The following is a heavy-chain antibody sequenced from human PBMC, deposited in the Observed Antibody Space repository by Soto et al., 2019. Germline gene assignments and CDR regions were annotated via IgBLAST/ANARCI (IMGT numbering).Heavy chain of an antibody. CDR3: AKSIYYDFWSGYYSPTPYYYYGMDV. D-gene: IGHD3-3*01. V-gene: IGHV3-23*01. J-gene: IGHJ6*02. CDR2: IIGSGGST. CDR1: EVTCRNHC. Sequence: GGSILVSSAAAEVTCRNHCMHWVRPATGKGLVWVSCIIGSGGSTYYADSVKGRFTISRDNSKNTLYLQMNSLRAEDTAVYYCAKSIYYDFWSGYYSPTPYYYYGMDVWGQGTTVT.